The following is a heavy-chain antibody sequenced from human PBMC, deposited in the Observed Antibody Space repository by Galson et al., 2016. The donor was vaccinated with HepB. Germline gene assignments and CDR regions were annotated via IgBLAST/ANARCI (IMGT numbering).Heavy chain of an antibody. CDR1: GGTFSSYA. CDR3: ARPGGDIGVVVAATYSDAFDI. CDR2: IIPIFGTA. J-gene: IGHJ3*02. D-gene: IGHD2-15*01. Sequence: SVKVSCKASGGTFSSYAISWVRQAPGQGLEWMGGIIPIFGTANYAQKFQGRVTITADESTSTAYMELSSLKSEDTAVYYCARPGGDIGVVVAATYSDAFDIWGQGTMVTVSS. V-gene: IGHV1-69*13.